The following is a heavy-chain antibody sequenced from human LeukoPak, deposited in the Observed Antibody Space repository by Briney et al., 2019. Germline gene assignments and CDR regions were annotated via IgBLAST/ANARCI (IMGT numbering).Heavy chain of an antibody. CDR3: ARNLGYGYVDV. J-gene: IGHJ4*02. D-gene: IGHD5-18*01. V-gene: IGHV4-59*01. CDR1: GGSISSYY. CDR2: ISHSGST. Sequence: PSETLSLTCTVSGGSISSYYWTWLRQPPGKGLEWIAYISHSGSTSYNPSLKSRVTISVDTSKNQFSLRLSSVSVADTAVYYCARNLGYGYVDVWGQGTLVTVSS.